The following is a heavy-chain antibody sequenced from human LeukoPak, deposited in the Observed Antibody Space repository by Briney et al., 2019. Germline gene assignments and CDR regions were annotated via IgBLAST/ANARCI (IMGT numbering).Heavy chain of an antibody. CDR2: IIPISGTA. J-gene: IGHJ4*02. V-gene: IGHV1-69*13. D-gene: IGHD6-13*01. Sequence: SVKVSCKASRGTFSSYAISWVRQAPGQGLEWMGGIIPISGTANYAQKFQGRVTITADESTSTAYMELSSLRSEDTAVYYCASRSSSWYDYWGQGTLVTVSS. CDR3: ASRSSSWYDY. CDR1: RGTFSSYA.